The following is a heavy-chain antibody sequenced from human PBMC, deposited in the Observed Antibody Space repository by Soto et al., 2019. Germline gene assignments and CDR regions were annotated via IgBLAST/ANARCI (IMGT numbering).Heavy chain of an antibody. CDR1: GFTFSSNW. D-gene: IGHD2-21*01. CDR2: INADGSET. CDR3: ARDGEGF. Sequence: LSCAASGFTFSSNWMHWVRRVPGRGLVWVSRINADGSETNYEDSVEGRFTISRDNPKNTLYLQMNSLRAEDTAVYYCARDGEGFWGQGTLVTVSS. V-gene: IGHV3-74*01. J-gene: IGHJ4*02.